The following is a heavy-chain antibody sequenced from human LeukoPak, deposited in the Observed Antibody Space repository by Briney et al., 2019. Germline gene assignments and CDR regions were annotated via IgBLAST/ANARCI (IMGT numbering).Heavy chain of an antibody. Sequence: GGSLRLSCAASGFTFTTYAMSWVRQAPGKGLEWVSVISGSGDSTYYADSVKGRFTISRDNSKNTLYLQMNSLRAEDTAVYYCARDLNWETYWGQGTLVSVSS. CDR1: GFTFTTYA. V-gene: IGHV3-23*01. CDR3: ARDLNWETY. J-gene: IGHJ4*02. D-gene: IGHD7-27*01. CDR2: ISGSGDST.